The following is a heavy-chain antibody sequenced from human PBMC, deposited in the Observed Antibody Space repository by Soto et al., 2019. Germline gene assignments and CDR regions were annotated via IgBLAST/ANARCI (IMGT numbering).Heavy chain of an antibody. D-gene: IGHD3-22*01. CDR2: IDPSDSQT. Sequence: PGESLKISCKGSGYSFAGYWITWVRQKPGKGLEWMGRIDPSDSQTYYSPSFRGHVTISATKSITTVFLQWSSLRASDTAMYYCARQIYDSDTGPNFQYSYGFWGQGTLVTVSS. CDR3: ARQIYDSDTGPNFQYSYGF. V-gene: IGHV5-10-1*01. CDR1: GYSFAGYW. J-gene: IGHJ4*02.